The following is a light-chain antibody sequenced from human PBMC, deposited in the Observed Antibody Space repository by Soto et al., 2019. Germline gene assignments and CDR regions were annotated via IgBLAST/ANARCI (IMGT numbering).Light chain of an antibody. CDR3: SSYTSSSTYV. CDR1: SSDVGSYNR. Sequence: QSVLTQPPSVSGSPGQSVTISCTATSSDVGSYNRVSWYQQPPGTAPKLMIYEVSNRPSGVPDRFSGSKSGNTASLTISGLQAEDEANYYCSSYTSSSTYVFGTGTKVTV. J-gene: IGLJ1*01. V-gene: IGLV2-18*02. CDR2: EVS.